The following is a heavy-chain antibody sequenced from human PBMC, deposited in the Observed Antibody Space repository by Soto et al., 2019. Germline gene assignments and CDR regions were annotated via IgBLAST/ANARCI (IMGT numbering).Heavy chain of an antibody. CDR3: ARDLSYAFDY. J-gene: IGHJ4*02. CDR2: IRIDSNHI. D-gene: IGHD1-26*01. V-gene: IGHV3-48*02. CDR1: GFIFTSYS. Sequence: GSLILSCAASGFIFTSYSMNWVRQAPGKGLEWLSYIRIDSNHIGYADSVRGRFTISSDIAKNSLYLQMNSLRDEDTAVYYCARDLSYAFDYWGQGTLVTVSS.